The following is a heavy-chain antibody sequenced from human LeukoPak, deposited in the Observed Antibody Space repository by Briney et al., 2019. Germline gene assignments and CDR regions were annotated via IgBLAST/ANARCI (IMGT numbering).Heavy chain of an antibody. CDR2: MNPNSGNT. V-gene: IGHV1-8*01. CDR1: GYTFTSYD. Sequence: GASVTVSCKASGYTFTSYDINWVRQATGQGLEWMGWMNPNSGNTGYAQKFQGRVTMTRNTSISTAYMELSSLRSEDTAVYYCARGYPYYYGSGSPGYMDVWGKGTTVTISS. CDR3: ARGYPYYYGSGSPGYMDV. J-gene: IGHJ6*03. D-gene: IGHD3-10*01.